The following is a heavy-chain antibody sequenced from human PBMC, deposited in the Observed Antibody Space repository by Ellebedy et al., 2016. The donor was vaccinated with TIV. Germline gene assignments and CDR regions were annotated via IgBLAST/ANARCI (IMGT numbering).Heavy chain of an antibody. D-gene: IGHD2/OR15-2a*01. CDR2: INTYNGGT. Sequence: AASVKVSCNASGYTFSTSGISWVRQAPGQGLEWMGWINTYNGGTHYAQKLQGRVAMTTDTSTSTAYMELRSLRSDDTAVYYCARDQAYISTWGQGTLVTVSS. J-gene: IGHJ5*02. CDR1: GYTFSTSG. V-gene: IGHV1-18*04. CDR3: ARDQAYIST.